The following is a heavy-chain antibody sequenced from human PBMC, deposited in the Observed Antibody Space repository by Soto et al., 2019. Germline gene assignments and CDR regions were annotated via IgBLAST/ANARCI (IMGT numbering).Heavy chain of an antibody. CDR2: INHSGST. V-gene: IGHV4-34*01. D-gene: IGHD4-17*01. J-gene: IGHJ6*04. CDR1: GGSFSGYY. Sequence: SETLSLTCAVYGGSFSGYYWSWIRQPPGKGLEWIGEINHSGSTNYNPSLKSRVTISVDTSKNQFSLKLSSVTAADTAVYYCERVGIGLRWVDVWGKGTTVTVSS. CDR3: ERVGIGLRWVDV.